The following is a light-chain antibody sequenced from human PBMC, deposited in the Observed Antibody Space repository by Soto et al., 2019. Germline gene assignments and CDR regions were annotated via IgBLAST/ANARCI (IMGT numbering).Light chain of an antibody. J-gene: IGLJ1*01. CDR1: SSDVGGYHY. Sequence: QSVLTQPASVSGSPGQSITISCTGTSSDVGGYHYVYWYQHHPGKAPKLMLYEVSNRPSGVSNRFSGSKSGNTASLTISRLQAADEADYFCSSYGSTSSRYVFGTGTKLTVL. CDR2: EVS. CDR3: SSYGSTSSRYV. V-gene: IGLV2-14*01.